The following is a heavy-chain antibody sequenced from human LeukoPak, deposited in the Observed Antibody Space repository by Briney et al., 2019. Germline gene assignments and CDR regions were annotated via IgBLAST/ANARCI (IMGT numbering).Heavy chain of an antibody. V-gene: IGHV3-30*02. CDR3: AKAYYFDTTGHASDALDI. CDR1: GFNFRNYD. J-gene: IGHJ3*02. D-gene: IGHD3-22*01. Sequence: GGSLRLSCAAPGFNFRNYDMHGVRQAPGEGLEWVASIRSDASNKYYADSVRGRFTISRDNAKNTLFLQMNRQRAGDTAVYSGAKAYYFDTTGHASDALDIWGRGTMVTVSS. CDR2: IRSDASNK.